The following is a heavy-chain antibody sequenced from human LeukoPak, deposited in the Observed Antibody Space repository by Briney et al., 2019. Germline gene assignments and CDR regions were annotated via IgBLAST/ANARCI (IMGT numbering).Heavy chain of an antibody. V-gene: IGHV3-30*19. D-gene: IGHD6-13*01. Sequence: PGGSLRLSCAASGFTFSSYGMHWVRQAPGKGLEWVAVIWYDGSNKYYADSVKGRFTISRDNSKNTLYLQMNSLRAEDTAVYYCARAPGGGSWYNPDYWGQGTLVTVSS. CDR3: ARAPGGGSWYNPDY. J-gene: IGHJ4*02. CDR2: IWYDGSNK. CDR1: GFTFSSYG.